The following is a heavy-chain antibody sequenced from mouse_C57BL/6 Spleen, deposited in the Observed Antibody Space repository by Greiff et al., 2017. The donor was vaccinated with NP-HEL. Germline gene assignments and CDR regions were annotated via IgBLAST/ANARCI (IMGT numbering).Heavy chain of an antibody. D-gene: IGHD2-4*01. V-gene: IGHV1-54*01. CDR1: GYAFTNYL. J-gene: IGHJ4*01. CDR2: INPGSGGT. CDR3: ALNYDRDYYAMDY. Sequence: QVQLQQSGAELVRPGTSVTVSCKASGYAFTNYLIEWVKQRPGQGLEWIGVINPGSGGTNYNEKFKGKATLTADKSSSTAYMQLSSLTSEDSAVYFCALNYDRDYYAMDYWGQGTSVTVSS.